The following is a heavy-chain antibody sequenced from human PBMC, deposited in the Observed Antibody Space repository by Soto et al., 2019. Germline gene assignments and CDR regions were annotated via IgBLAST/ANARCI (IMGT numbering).Heavy chain of an antibody. V-gene: IGHV3-15*01. CDR1: GFTFSNAW. D-gene: IGHD3-3*01. CDR2: IKSKTDGGTT. J-gene: IGHJ4*02. CDR3: TTEADFWSGYYTDNTMRYFDY. Sequence: GGSLRLSCAASGFTFSNAWMSWVRQAPGKGLEWVGRIKSKTDGGTTDYAAPVKGRFTISRDDSKNTLYLQMNSLKTEDTAVYYCTTEADFWSGYYTDNTMRYFDYWGQGTLVTVSS.